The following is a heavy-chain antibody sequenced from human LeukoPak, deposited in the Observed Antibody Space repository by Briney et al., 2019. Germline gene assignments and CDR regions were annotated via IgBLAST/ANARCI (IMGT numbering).Heavy chain of an antibody. J-gene: IGHJ6*02. Sequence: ASVEVSCKASGYTFTSYDINWVRQATGQGLEWMGWMNPNSGNTGYAQKFQGRVTMTRNTSISTAYMELSSLRSEDTAVYYCARGLINTIFGVVIYFGMDVWGQGTTVTVSS. CDR2: MNPNSGNT. CDR1: GYTFTSYD. CDR3: ARGLINTIFGVVIYFGMDV. D-gene: IGHD3-3*01. V-gene: IGHV1-8*01.